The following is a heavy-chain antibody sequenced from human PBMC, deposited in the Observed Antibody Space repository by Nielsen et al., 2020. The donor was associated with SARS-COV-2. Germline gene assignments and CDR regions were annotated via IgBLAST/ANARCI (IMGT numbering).Heavy chain of an antibody. Sequence: GGSLRLSCAASGFTFANHAMHWVRQAPGKGLEWVSGISWNSGSIGYADSVKGRFTISRDNAKNSLYLQMNSLRAEDTALYYCASEDGFGEFYGMDVWGQGTTVTVSS. V-gene: IGHV3-9*01. CDR1: GFTFANHA. J-gene: IGHJ6*02. D-gene: IGHD3-10*01. CDR2: ISWNSGSI. CDR3: ASEDGFGEFYGMDV.